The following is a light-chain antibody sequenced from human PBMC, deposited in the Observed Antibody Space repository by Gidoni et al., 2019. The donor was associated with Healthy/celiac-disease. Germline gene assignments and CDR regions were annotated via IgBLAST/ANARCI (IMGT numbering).Light chain of an antibody. V-gene: IGKV3-11*01. CDR2: DAS. Sequence: EIVLTQSPATLSLFPGERATLSCRASQSVSSYLAWYQQKPGQAPRLLIYDASNRATGIPARFSGSGSGTDFTLTISSLEPEDFAVYYCQQRSNWPSALTFGGGTKVEIK. CDR1: QSVSSY. CDR3: QQRSNWPSALT. J-gene: IGKJ4*01.